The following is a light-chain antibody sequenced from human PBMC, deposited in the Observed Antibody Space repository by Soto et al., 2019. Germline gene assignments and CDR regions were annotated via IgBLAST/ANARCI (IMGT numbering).Light chain of an antibody. CDR1: SSDVGGYNY. J-gene: IGLJ1*01. CDR3: SSYTSGSTCV. CDR2: DVS. Sequence: QSALTQPASVSGSPGQSITISCTGTSSDVGGYNYVSWYQQHPGKAPELMIYDVSSRPSGVSSRFSGSKSGYTASLTISALLAEDEADYYCSSYTSGSTCVFGTGTKVTVL. V-gene: IGLV2-14*03.